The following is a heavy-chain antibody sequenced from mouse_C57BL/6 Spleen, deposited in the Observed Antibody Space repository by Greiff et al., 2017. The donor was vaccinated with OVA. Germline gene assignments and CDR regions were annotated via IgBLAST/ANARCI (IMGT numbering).Heavy chain of an antibody. CDR1: GFTFSDYY. V-gene: IGHV5-16*01. D-gene: IGHD2-4*01. CDR2: INYDGSST. CDR3: ARGSYDYDGDWFAY. Sequence: EVQLVESEGGLVQPGSSMKLSCTASGFTFSDYYMAWVRQVPEKGLEWVANINYDGSSTYYLDSLKSRFIISRDNAKNILYLQMSSLKSEDTATYYCARGSYDYDGDWFAYWGQGTLVTVSA. J-gene: IGHJ3*01.